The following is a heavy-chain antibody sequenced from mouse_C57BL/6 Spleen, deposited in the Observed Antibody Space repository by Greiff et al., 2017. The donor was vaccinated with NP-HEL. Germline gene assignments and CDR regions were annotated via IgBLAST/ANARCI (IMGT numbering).Heavy chain of an antibody. V-gene: IGHV1-9*01. Sequence: VQLQQSGAELMKPGASVKLSCKATGYTFTGYWIEWVKQRPGHGLEWIGEILPGSGSTNYNEKFKGKATFTADTSSNTAFMQLSSLTTEDSAIYCCARDPYDYDNTTYLAYWGQGTTLTVSA. J-gene: IGHJ2*01. CDR3: ARDPYDYDNTTYLAY. D-gene: IGHD1-1*01. CDR1: GYTFTGYW. CDR2: ILPGSGST.